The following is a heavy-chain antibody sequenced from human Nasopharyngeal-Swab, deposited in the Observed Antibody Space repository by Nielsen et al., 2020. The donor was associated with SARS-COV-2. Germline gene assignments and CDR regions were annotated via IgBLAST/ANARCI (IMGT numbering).Heavy chain of an antibody. CDR1: GFTFSDSA. V-gene: IGHV3-73*01. CDR2: ISSKGNNYAT. CDR3: TRCGGGCYSGRDY. D-gene: IGHD2-15*01. J-gene: IGHJ4*02. Sequence: GESLKISCAASGFTFSDSAIHWVRQASGEGLEWVARISSKGNNYATAYSASVKGRFIIFSDDPTNTAYLQMNSLKTEDTAMYYCTRCGGGCYSGRDYWGQGTLVTVSS.